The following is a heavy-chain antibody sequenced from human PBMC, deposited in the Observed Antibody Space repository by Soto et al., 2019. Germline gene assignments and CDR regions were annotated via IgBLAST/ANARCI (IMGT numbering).Heavy chain of an antibody. CDR1: GDTFTGYY. Sequence: ASVKVSCKASGDTFTGYYMHWVRQAPGQGLEWMGWINPNSGGTNYAQKFQGWVTMTRDTSISTAYMELSRLRSDDTAVYYCARGMVRGAFLFAYWGQGTLVTVSS. J-gene: IGHJ4*02. CDR2: INPNSGGT. V-gene: IGHV1-2*04. CDR3: ARGMVRGAFLFAY. D-gene: IGHD3-10*01.